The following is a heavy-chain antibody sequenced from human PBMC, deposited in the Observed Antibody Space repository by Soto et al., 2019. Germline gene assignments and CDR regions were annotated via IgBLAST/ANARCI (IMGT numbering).Heavy chain of an antibody. V-gene: IGHV5-10-1*01. CDR1: GYSYDGYW. J-gene: IGHJ4*02. D-gene: IGHD3-22*01. Sequence: PGEDPKISRNGSGYSYDGYWITRVRQKPGQGHEWMGRIDPSDSQTYYSPSFRGHVTISVTKSITTVFLQWSSLRASDTAMYYCARQIYDSDRGPYFQYYFDSWGQGTPVTVSS. CDR3: ARQIYDSDRGPYFQYYFDS. CDR2: IDPSDSQT.